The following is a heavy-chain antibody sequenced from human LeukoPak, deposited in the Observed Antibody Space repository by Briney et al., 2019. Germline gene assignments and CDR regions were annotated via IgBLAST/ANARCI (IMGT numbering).Heavy chain of an antibody. CDR1: GGSIGSYY. D-gene: IGHD4-17*01. CDR3: ARDRTTSHFDY. CDR2: IYYSGST. J-gene: IGHJ4*02. V-gene: IGHV4-59*01. Sequence: PSETLSLTCTVSGGSIGSYYWSWIRQPPGKGLEWIGYIYYSGSTNYNPSLKSRVTISVDTSKNQFSLKLSSVTAADTAVYYCARDRTTSHFDYWGQGTLVTVSS.